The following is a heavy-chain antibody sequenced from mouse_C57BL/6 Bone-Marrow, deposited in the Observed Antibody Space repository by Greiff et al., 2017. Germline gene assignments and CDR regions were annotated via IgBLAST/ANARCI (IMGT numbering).Heavy chain of an antibody. V-gene: IGHV1-26*01. J-gene: IGHJ2*01. CDR2: INPNNGGT. CDR3: VCAPLLNFDY. Sequence: EVQLQQSGPELVKPGASVKISCKASGYTFTDYYMNWVKQSHGKSLEWIGDINPNNGGTSYNQKFKGKATLTVDKSSSTAYMELRSLTSEDSAVYYCVCAPLLNFDYWGQGTTLTVSS. CDR1: GYTFTDYY. D-gene: IGHD1-1*01.